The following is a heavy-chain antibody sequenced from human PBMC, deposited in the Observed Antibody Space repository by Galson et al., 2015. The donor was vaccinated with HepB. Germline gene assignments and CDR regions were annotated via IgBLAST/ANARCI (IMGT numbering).Heavy chain of an antibody. D-gene: IGHD2-2*01. V-gene: IGHV1-24*01. CDR2: FDPEDGET. CDR3: ATRLGYCSSTSCHYWYFDL. Sequence: SVKASCKVSGYTLTELSMHWVRQAPGKGLEWMGGFDPEDGETIYAQKFQGRVTMTEDTSTDTAYMELSSLRSEDTAVYYCATRLGYCSSTSCHYWYFDLWGRGTLVTVSS. J-gene: IGHJ2*01. CDR1: GYTLTELS.